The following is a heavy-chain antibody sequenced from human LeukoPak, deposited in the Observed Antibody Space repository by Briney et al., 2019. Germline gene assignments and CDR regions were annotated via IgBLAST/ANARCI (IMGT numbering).Heavy chain of an antibody. CDR2: INSDGSST. V-gene: IGHV3-74*01. CDR1: GFTFSSYW. Sequence: PGGSLRLSCAASGFTFSSYWMHWVRQAPGKGLVWVSRINSDGSSTSYADSVKGRFTISRDNAKNTLYLQMNSLRAEDTAVYYCARADGGWYHYCYYMDVWGKGTTVTVSS. CDR3: ARADGGWYHYCYYMDV. J-gene: IGHJ6*03. D-gene: IGHD6-19*01.